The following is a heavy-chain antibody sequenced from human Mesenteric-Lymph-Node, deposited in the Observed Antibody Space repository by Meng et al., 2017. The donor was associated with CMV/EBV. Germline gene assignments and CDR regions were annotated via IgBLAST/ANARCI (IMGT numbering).Heavy chain of an antibody. CDR1: GGSVSSGSYY. CDR3: ARDRLSSGSHLDY. CDR2: IYYSGST. D-gene: IGHD1-26*01. J-gene: IGHJ4*02. Sequence: TVSGGSVSSGSYYWSWIRQPPGKGLEWIGYIYYSGSTNYNPSLKSRVTISVDTSKNQFSLKLSSVTAADTAVYYCARDRLSSGSHLDYWGQGTLVTVSS. V-gene: IGHV4-61*01.